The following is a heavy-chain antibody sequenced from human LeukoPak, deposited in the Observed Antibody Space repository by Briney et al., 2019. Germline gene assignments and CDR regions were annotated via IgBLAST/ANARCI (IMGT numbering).Heavy chain of an antibody. V-gene: IGHV1-69*01. CDR1: GGTFSSYA. CDR2: IIPIFGTA. Sequence: SVKVSCKASGGTFSSYAISWVRQAPGQGLEWMGGIIPIFGTASYAQKFQGRVTITADESTSTAYMELSSLRSEDTAVYYCARDDPRGPYGGDWFDPWGQGTLVTVSS. D-gene: IGHD3-10*01. J-gene: IGHJ5*02. CDR3: ARDDPRGPYGGDWFDP.